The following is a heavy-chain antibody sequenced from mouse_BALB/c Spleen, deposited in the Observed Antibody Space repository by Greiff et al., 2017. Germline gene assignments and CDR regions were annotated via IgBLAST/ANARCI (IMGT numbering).Heavy chain of an antibody. CDR1: GYTFTSYW. Sequence: EVQLQQSGTVLARPGASVKMSCKASGYTFTSYWMHWVKQRPGQGLEWIGAIYPGNSDTSYNQKFKGKAKLTAVTSTSTAYMELSSLTTEDSAVSFCTSAYYDGSSFRAMDYWGQGTSVTVSS. J-gene: IGHJ4*01. V-gene: IGHV1-5*01. D-gene: IGHD1-1*01. CDR2: IYPGNSDT. CDR3: TSAYYDGSSFRAMDY.